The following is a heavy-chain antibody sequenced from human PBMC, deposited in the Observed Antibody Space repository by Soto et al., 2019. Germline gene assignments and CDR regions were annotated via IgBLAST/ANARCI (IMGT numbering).Heavy chain of an antibody. CDR2: IYSSENT. CDR1: GGSVSSSSYS. D-gene: IGHD3-22*01. CDR3: ARAEDYYDSSGYYPVGTYYYYYGMDV. J-gene: IGHJ6*02. Sequence: SETLSLTCTVSGGSVSSSSYSWGWIRQSPGKGLEWIGTIYSSENTYYNPSLLSRVTISVDTSKNQFSLKLSSVTAADTAVYYCARAEDYYDSSGYYPVGTYYYYYGMDVWGQGTTVTVSS. V-gene: IGHV4-39*07.